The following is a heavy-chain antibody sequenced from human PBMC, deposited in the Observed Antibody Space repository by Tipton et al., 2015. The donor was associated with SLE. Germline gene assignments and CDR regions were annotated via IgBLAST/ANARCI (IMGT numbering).Heavy chain of an antibody. D-gene: IGHD6-13*01. CDR1: GGSVSSYY. Sequence: TLSLTCTVSGGSVSSYYWIWIRQPAGKGLEWIGHVYDSGSTYYNPSLKSRLTMSVDTSKNQVSLKLTSVTAADTAVYYCARGWYSRNWEWWFDPWGQGTLVTVSS. CDR3: ARGWYSRNWEWWFDP. CDR2: VYDSGST. J-gene: IGHJ5*02. V-gene: IGHV4-4*07.